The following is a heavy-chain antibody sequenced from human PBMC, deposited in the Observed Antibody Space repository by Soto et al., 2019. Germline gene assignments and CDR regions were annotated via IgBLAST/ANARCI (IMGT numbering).Heavy chain of an antibody. CDR1: VYSFPSHC. CDR2: INAYNGNT. Sequence: LVNVSRKRSVYSFPSHCSSWRRQAPGEGLESMGWINAYNGNTNSAQKLQGRVTMTTDTSTRKGYMELRSLRSDDTAVYYCARGGGDFWSYYYYGMDVWGQGTTVTVSS. D-gene: IGHD3-3*01. CDR3: ARGGGDFWSYYYYGMDV. V-gene: IGHV1-18*01. J-gene: IGHJ6*02.